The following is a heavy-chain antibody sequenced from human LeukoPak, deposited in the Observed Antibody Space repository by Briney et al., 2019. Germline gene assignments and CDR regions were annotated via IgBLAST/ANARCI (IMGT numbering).Heavy chain of an antibody. V-gene: IGHV1-69*04. Sequence: ASVKVSCKASGGTFSSYAISWVRQAPGQGLEWMGRIIPTLGIANYAQKFQGRVTITADKSTSTAYMELSSLRSEDTAVYYCARDRVPAATLDIWGQGTMVTVSS. CDR1: GGTFSSYA. D-gene: IGHD2-2*01. J-gene: IGHJ3*02. CDR3: ARDRVPAATLDI. CDR2: IIPTLGIA.